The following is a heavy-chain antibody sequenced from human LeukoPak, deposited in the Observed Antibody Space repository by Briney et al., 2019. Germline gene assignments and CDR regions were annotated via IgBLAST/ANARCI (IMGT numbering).Heavy chain of an antibody. CDR2: IRSKAYGGTT. J-gene: IGHJ4*02. CDR1: GFTFGDYA. V-gene: IGHV3-49*04. Sequence: GGSLRLSCTASGFTFGDYAMSWVRQTPGKGLEGVGFIRSKAYGGTTEYAASVKGRFTISRDDSKSIAYLQMNSLKTEDTAVYYCTREERYCSGGSCYVVDYWGQGTLVTVSS. CDR3: TREERYCSGGSCYVVDY. D-gene: IGHD2-15*01.